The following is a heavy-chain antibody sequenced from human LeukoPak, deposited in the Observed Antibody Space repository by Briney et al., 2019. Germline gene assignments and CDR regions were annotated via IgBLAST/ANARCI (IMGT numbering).Heavy chain of an antibody. CDR3: ATDCGGDCYSSY. CDR1: GFTFSSCA. V-gene: IGHV3-23*01. D-gene: IGHD2-21*02. J-gene: IGHJ4*02. Sequence: GGSLRLSCAASGFTFSSCAMSWVRQAPGKGLEWVSAISGSGGSTYYADSVKGRFTISRDNSKNTLYLQMNSLRAEDTAVYYCATDCGGDCYSSYWGQGTLVTVSS. CDR2: ISGSGGST.